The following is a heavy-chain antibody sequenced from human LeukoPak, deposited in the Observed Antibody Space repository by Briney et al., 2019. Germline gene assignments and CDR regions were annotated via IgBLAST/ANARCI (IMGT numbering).Heavy chain of an antibody. CDR3: AKQDWAVAWRRWFDP. Sequence: SQTLSLTCAISGDSVFSNSAAWNWIRQSPSRGLEWLGRTYYRSKWYNDYAVSVKSRITINPDTSKNQFSLQLNSVTPEDTAVYYCAKQDWAVAWRRWFDPWGQGTLVTVSS. J-gene: IGHJ5*02. CDR1: GDSVFSNSAA. D-gene: IGHD6-19*01. CDR2: TYYRSKWYN. V-gene: IGHV6-1*01.